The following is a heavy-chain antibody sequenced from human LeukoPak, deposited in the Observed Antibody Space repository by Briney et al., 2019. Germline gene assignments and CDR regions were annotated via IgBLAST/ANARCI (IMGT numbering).Heavy chain of an antibody. Sequence: GGSLRLSCAASGFTFSTYSMNWVRQAPGKGLDWVSSISPTSAYIYYQDSVKGRFTISRDDAKNSLYLEMDSLRAEDTAVYYCARTIYYYESTSYFSDAFDVWGQGTMVTVSS. J-gene: IGHJ3*01. D-gene: IGHD3-22*01. V-gene: IGHV3-21*01. CDR3: ARTIYYYESTSYFSDAFDV. CDR1: GFTFSTYS. CDR2: ISPTSAYI.